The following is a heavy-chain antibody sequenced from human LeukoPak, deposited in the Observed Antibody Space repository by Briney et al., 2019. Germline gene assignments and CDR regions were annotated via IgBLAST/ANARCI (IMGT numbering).Heavy chain of an antibody. CDR3: ARRPSQYSGYEN. V-gene: IGHV1-18*01. CDR2: ITAYNNDT. D-gene: IGHD5-12*01. Sequence: ASVKVSCKSSGHIFSNYGINWIRQAPGQPLEWMGWITAYNNDTNYAQKLQGRVTMTTDTSTSTAYMELRSLRSDDTAVYYCARRPSQYSGYENWGQGTLVTVSS. J-gene: IGHJ4*02. CDR1: GHIFSNYG.